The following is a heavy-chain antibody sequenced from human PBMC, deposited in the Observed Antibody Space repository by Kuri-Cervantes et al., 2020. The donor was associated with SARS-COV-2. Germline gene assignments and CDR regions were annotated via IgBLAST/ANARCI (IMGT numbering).Heavy chain of an antibody. CDR1: GGSISSGGYY. D-gene: IGHD1-26*01. J-gene: IGHJ4*02. Sequence: ESLKISCTVSGGSISSGGYYWSWIRQHPGKGLEWIGYIHYSGSTNYNTSLDSRVTMSVDTSKNQLSLRLSSVTAADTAVYYCARLSGSQGYYFDCWGQGTLVTVSS. V-gene: IGHV4-61*08. CDR3: ARLSGSQGYYFDC. CDR2: IHYSGST.